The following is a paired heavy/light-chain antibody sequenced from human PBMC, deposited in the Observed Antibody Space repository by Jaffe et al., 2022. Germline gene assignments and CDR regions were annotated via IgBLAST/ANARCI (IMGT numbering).Light chain of an antibody. V-gene: IGLV3-10*01. J-gene: IGLJ3*02. CDR2: EDN. CDR3: YSTDVTGAQRV. Sequence: SYELTQPPSVSVSPGQTARITCSGDELPKIHAYWYQQRSGQAPVLVIFEDNKRPSGIPQRFSGSSSGTVATLTISGAQVEDEADYYCYSTDVTGAQRVFGGGTKLTVL. CDR1: ELPKIH.
Heavy chain of an antibody. D-gene: IGHD3-10*01. Sequence: QITLKESGPELVKPTQTLTLTCTFSGFSFTTRGVGVGWIRQPPGKALEWLALIFWDDDKRYSPSLKKTLAIAKDTSRNQVVLTMSNTEPVDTGTYFCAQGVFGSGTRTIGSFDFWGQGIMVTVSS. CDR3: AQGVFGSGTRTIGSFDF. CDR2: IFWDDDK. V-gene: IGHV2-5*02. J-gene: IGHJ3*01. CDR1: GFSFTTRGVG.